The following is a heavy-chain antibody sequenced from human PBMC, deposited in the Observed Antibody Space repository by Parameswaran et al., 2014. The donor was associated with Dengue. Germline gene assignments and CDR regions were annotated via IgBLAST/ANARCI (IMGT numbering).Heavy chain of an antibody. J-gene: IGHJ4*02. Sequence: ISVARWIRQSPSRGLEWLGRTYYRSKWYSSYAVSVKSRITINPDTSKNQFSLQLKSVTPEDTAVYYCARTDDGYVDYWGQGALVTVSS. D-gene: IGHD3-16*01. CDR1: ISVA. V-gene: IGHV6-1*01. CDR3: ARTDDGYVDY. CDR2: TYYRSKWYS.